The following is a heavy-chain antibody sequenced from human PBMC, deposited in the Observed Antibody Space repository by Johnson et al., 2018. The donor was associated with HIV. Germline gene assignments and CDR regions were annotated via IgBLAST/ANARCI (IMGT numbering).Heavy chain of an antibody. D-gene: IGHD1-26*01. CDR3: ARYSGSYYTIAFDI. V-gene: IGHV3-30*03. Sequence: QVQLVESGGRVVQPGGSLTLSCAASGFTFSTYGMHWVRQAPGRGLEWVAVISYDGSNKYNVHFTKGRFTISRDNAKNSLYLQMNSLRAEDTALYYCARYSGSYYTIAFDIWGQGTMVTVSS. J-gene: IGHJ3*02. CDR2: ISYDGSNK. CDR1: GFTFSTYG.